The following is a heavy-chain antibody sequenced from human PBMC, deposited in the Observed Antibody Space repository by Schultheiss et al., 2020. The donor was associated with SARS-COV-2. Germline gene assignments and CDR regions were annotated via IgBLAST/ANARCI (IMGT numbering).Heavy chain of an antibody. D-gene: IGHD2-2*01. Sequence: GESLKISCKGSGYSFTSYWIGWVRQMPGKGLEWMGRIDPSDSYTNYSPSFQGHVTISADKSISTAYLQWSSLKASDTAMYYCARDFGVLVVVPAARPHYYYYYGMDVWGQGTTVTVSS. CDR1: GYSFTSYW. CDR3: ARDFGVLVVVPAARPHYYYYYGMDV. J-gene: IGHJ6*02. V-gene: IGHV5-10-1*01. CDR2: IDPSDSYT.